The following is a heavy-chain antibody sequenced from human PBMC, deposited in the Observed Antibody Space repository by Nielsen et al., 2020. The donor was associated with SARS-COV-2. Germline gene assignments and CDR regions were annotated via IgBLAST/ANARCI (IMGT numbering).Heavy chain of an antibody. V-gene: IGHV6-1*01. J-gene: IGHJ6*02. CDR1: GDSVSSNSVA. CDR3: TRDPGYYHGMDV. CDR2: IYYRSKWFY. Sequence: QTLSLTRVISGDSVSSNSVAWNWIRQSPTRGLEWLGRIYYRSKWFYEYATSVRSRITIDPDTSKNHFSLHLNSVTSEDTAMYYCTRDPGYYHGMDVWGQGTTVTVSS.